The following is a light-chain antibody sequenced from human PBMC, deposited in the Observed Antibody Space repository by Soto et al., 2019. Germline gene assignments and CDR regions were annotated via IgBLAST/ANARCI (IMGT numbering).Light chain of an antibody. J-gene: IGLJ2*01. V-gene: IGLV2-11*01. CDR2: DVN. CDR3: CSSAGRYTLV. CDR1: SSDVGGYHY. Sequence: QSALTQPRAVSASPGQTFTLSCTGTSSDVGGYHYVSWYQHHPGKAPKIIIYDVNKRPSGVPDRFSGSKSGNTASLTISGLQTEDEADYYCCSSAGRYTLVFGGGTKVTVL.